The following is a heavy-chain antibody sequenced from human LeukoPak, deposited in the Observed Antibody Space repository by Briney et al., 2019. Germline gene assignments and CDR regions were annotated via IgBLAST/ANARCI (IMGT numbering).Heavy chain of an antibody. CDR3: ARHRGDDFWSGYYPDAFDI. V-gene: IGHV5-51*01. J-gene: IGHJ3*02. Sequence: GESLKISCKGSGYSFTSYWIGWVRQMPGKGLEWMGIVYPGDSDTSYSPSFQGQVTISADKSISTAYLQWSSLKASDTAMYYCARHRGDDFWSGYYPDAFDIWGQGTVVTVSS. CDR2: VYPGDSDT. D-gene: IGHD3-3*01. CDR1: GYSFTSYW.